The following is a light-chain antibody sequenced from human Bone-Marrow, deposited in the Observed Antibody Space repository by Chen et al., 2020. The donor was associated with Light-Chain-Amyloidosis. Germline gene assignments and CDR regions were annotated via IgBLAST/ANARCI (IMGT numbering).Light chain of an antibody. J-gene: IGLJ3*02. Sequence: SYVLTQPSSVSVASGQTAKIACGGNNIGSTSVHWYQQTPGQAPLLVVYDDSDRPSGIPERLSCSNSGNTATLTISRVEAGDEADYYCQVWDRSSDRPVFGGGTKLTVL. CDR3: QVWDRSSDRPV. CDR1: NIGSTS. V-gene: IGLV3-21*02. CDR2: DDS.